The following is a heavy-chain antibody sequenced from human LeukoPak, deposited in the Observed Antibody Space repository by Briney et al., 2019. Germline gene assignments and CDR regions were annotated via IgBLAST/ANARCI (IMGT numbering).Heavy chain of an antibody. CDR3: ARDYSDSSGYPPQNWYFDL. CDR1: GFTCDDYG. CDR2: IYSGGST. V-gene: IGHV3-66*01. D-gene: IGHD3-22*01. J-gene: IGHJ2*01. Sequence: GGSLRLSCAASGFTCDDYGMSWVRQAPGKGLEWVSVIYSGGSTYYADSVKGRFTLSRDNSKNTLYLQMNSLRDEDTAVYYCARDYSDSSGYPPQNWYFDLWGRGTLVTVSS.